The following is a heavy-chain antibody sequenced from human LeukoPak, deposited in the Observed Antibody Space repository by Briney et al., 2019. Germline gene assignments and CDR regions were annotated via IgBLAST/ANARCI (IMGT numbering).Heavy chain of an antibody. CDR3: ARFSGSSNFDY. D-gene: IGHD1-26*01. V-gene: IGHV1-2*02. CDR1: GYTFTGYF. J-gene: IGHJ4*02. Sequence: GASVKVSCRASGYTFTGYFMHWVRQAPGQGLEWMGWIYPNSGGTKYAQKFQGRVTMTRDTSISTTYMELSNLRSDDTAVYYCARFSGSSNFDYWGQGTLVTVSS. CDR2: IYPNSGGT.